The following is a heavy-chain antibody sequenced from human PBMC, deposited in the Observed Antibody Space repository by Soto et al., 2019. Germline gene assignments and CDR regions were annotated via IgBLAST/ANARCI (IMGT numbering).Heavy chain of an antibody. CDR2: SRNKANSYTT. CDR3: VRSTKYDPDY. D-gene: IGHD1-1*01. V-gene: IGHV3-72*01. Sequence: PGGSLRLSCAASGFTFSDHFMDWVRQAPGKGLEWVGRSRNKANSYTTEYAASVKGRFTISRDESMNSLSLQMNALEAEDTAVYYCVRSTKYDPDYWGRGTLVTVSS. J-gene: IGHJ4*02. CDR1: GFTFSDHF.